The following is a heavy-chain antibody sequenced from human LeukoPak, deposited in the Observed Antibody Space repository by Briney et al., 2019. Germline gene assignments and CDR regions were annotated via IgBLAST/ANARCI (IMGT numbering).Heavy chain of an antibody. CDR2: ISGSDGST. V-gene: IGHV3-23*01. J-gene: IGHJ4*02. Sequence: GGSLRLSCAASGFTFSSYAMSWVRQAPGEGLEWVSTISGSDGSTYYADSVKGRFTISRDNSKNTLWLQMNSLRAEDTAVYYCTKDVRSTVTSQYFENWGQGTLVTVSS. CDR3: TKDVRSTVTSQYFEN. D-gene: IGHD4-17*01. CDR1: GFTFSSYA.